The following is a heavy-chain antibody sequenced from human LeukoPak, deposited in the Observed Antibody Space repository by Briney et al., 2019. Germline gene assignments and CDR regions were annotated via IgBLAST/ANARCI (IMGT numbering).Heavy chain of an antibody. CDR2: IYHSGST. D-gene: IGHD3-22*01. V-gene: IGHV4-38-2*02. J-gene: IGHJ4*02. Sequence: PSETLSLTCTVSGYSISSGYYWGWIRQPPGKGLEWIGSIYHSGSTYYNPSLKSRVTISVDTSKNQFSLKLSSVTAADTAVYYCARERLAGYYDESGVQEGIHDYWGQGTLVTVSS. CDR3: ARERLAGYYDESGVQEGIHDY. CDR1: GYSISSGYY.